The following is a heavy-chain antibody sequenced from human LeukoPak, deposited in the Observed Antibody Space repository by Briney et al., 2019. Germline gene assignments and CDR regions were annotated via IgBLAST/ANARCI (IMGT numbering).Heavy chain of an antibody. D-gene: IGHD3-22*01. CDR2: IYYSGST. J-gene: IGHJ4*02. V-gene: IGHV4-39*02. Sequence: SETLSLTCTVSGGSISSSSYYWGWIRQPPGKGLEWIGSIYYSGSTYYNPSLKSRVTISVDTSKSQFSLKLSSVTAADTAVYYCARDQRDYYDSSGYLGLDYWGQGTLVTVSS. CDR3: ARDQRDYYDSSGYLGLDY. CDR1: GGSISSSSYY.